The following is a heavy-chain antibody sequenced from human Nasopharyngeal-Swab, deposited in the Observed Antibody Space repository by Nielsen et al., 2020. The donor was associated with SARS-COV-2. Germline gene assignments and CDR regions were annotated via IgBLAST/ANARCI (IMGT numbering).Heavy chain of an antibody. CDR2: IIPIFGTA. CDR1: GGTFISYA. D-gene: IGHD6-13*01. J-gene: IGHJ4*02. CDR3: ARDAKAAADYFDY. V-gene: IGHV1-69*13. Sequence: SVKVSCKASGGTFISYAISWVRQAPGQGLGWMGGIIPIFGTANYAQKFQGRVTITADESTSTAYMELSSLRSEDTAVYYCARDAKAAADYFDYWGQGTLVTVSS.